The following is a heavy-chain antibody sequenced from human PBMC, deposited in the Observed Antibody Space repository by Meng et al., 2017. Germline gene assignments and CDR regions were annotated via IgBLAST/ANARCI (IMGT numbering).Heavy chain of an antibody. CDR2: MNPNSGNT. J-gene: IGHJ4*02. CDR1: GYTFTSYD. CDR3: ARYVAVAGVDY. Sequence: VRLVWSGAELTKPGASVKVSCKASGYTFTSYDINWERQATGQGLEWMGWMNPNSGNTGYAQKFQGRVTMTRNTSISTAYMELRSLRSEDTAVYYCARYVAVAGVDYWGQGTLVTVSS. V-gene: IGHV1-8*01. D-gene: IGHD6-19*01.